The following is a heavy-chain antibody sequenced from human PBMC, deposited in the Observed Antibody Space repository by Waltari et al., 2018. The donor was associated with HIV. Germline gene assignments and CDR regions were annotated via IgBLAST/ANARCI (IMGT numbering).Heavy chain of an antibody. V-gene: IGHV4-61*03. D-gene: IGHD2-21*01. J-gene: IGHJ5*02. CDR2: IDYTGRA. Sequence: QVQLQESGPGLVKPSETLSLTCSVSGDSVDSGRYYWSWMRQPPGKGLEWIGNIDYTGRANYNPSLKTRVTISADTSKNHLSLKLTSVTAGDTAIYYCARVVASAGLRFDRWGQGSLVTVSS. CDR1: GDSVDSGRYY. CDR3: ARVVASAGLRFDR.